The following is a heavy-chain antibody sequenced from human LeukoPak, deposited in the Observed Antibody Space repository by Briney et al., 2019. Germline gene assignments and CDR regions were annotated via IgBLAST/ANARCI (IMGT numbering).Heavy chain of an antibody. CDR2: IGTAGDT. V-gene: IGHV3-13*01. CDR1: GFTFSSYD. J-gene: IGHJ6*02. D-gene: IGHD3-22*01. Sequence: GGSLRLSCAASGFTFSSYDMHWVRQATGKGLEWVSAIGTAGDTYYPGSVKGRFTISRENAKNSLYLHMNSLRAGDTAVYYCARVLWGYYDSSGYYYSAYYGMDVWGQGTTVTVSS. CDR3: ARVLWGYYDSSGYYYSAYYGMDV.